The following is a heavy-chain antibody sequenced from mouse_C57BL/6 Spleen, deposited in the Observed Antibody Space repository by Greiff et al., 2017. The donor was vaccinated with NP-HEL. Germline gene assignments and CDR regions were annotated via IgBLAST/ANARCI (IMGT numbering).Heavy chain of an antibody. Sequence: EVQLQQSGPELVKPGASVKISCKASGYTFTDYYMNWVKQSHGKSLEWIGDINPNNGGTSYNQKFKGKATLTVDKSSSTAYMELRSLTSEDSAVYYCARWNGDYWGQGTTLTVSS. V-gene: IGHV1-26*01. J-gene: IGHJ2*01. CDR3: ARWNGDY. CDR2: INPNNGGT. CDR1: GYTFTDYY.